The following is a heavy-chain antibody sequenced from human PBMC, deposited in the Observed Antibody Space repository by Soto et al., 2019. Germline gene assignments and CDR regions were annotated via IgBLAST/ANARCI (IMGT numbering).Heavy chain of an antibody. J-gene: IGHJ4*02. CDR1: GFTFSTFD. CDR3: VKGAWPDY. Sequence: GGALRLSCAASGFTFSTFDMTWVRQAPGKGLEWVSLIRGVAGSTHYPDSVKGRFTISKDNSNNMLYLEMNSLRADDTAVYFCVKGAWPDYWGQGNMVTVSS. CDR2: IRGVAGST. V-gene: IGHV3-23*01.